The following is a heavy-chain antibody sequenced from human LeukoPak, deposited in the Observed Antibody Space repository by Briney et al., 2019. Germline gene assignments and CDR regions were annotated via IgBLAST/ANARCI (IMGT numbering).Heavy chain of an antibody. CDR1: GCTFTSHY. Sequence: ASVKVSCKASGCTFTSHYMHWVRQAPGQGLEWMGTINPSGVSISYAQKFQGRVTMTRDTSTSTVYMELSSLRSEDTAVYYCAGDVGSGWYTLDYWGQGALVTVSS. CDR2: INPSGVSI. CDR3: AGDVGSGWYTLDY. D-gene: IGHD6-19*01. V-gene: IGHV1-46*01. J-gene: IGHJ4*02.